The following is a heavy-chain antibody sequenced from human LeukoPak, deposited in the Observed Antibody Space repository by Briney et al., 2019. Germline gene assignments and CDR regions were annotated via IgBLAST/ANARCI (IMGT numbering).Heavy chain of an antibody. V-gene: IGHV4-59*08. CDR3: ARVRSRGWFDP. CDR2: IYCSGST. J-gene: IGHJ5*02. Sequence: SETLSLTCTVSGGSISSYYWSWIRQPPGKGLEWIGYIYCSGSTNYNPSLKSRVTISVDTSKNQFSLKLSSVTAADTAVYYCARVRSRGWFDPWGQGTLVTVSS. D-gene: IGHD3-10*01. CDR1: GGSISSYY.